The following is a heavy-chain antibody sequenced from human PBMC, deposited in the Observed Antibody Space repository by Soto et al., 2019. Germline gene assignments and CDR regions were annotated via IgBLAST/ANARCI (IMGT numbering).Heavy chain of an antibody. CDR1: GFIFRSYW. D-gene: IGHD2-2*01. J-gene: IGHJ5*02. Sequence: GGSLRLSCAASGFIFRSYWMSWVRQAPGKGLEWVANIKQDGSEKYYVDSVKGRFTISRDNAMNSLYLQMNSVRAEDTAVYYCARDRVIVVAPAAPGSWFDPWGQGNLVTVSS. CDR3: ARDRVIVVAPAAPGSWFDP. CDR2: IKQDGSEK. V-gene: IGHV3-7*01.